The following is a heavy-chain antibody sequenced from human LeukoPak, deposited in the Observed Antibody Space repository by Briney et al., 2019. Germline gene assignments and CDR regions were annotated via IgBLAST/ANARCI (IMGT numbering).Heavy chain of an antibody. D-gene: IGHD6-6*01. V-gene: IGHV4-59*08. CDR1: GGSISSYY. CDR3: ARHEYSSSPGAFDI. Sequence: PSETLSLTCTVSGGSISSYYWSWIRQPPGKGLEWIGYIYYSGSTNYNPSLKSRVTISVDTSKDQFSLKLSSVTAADTAVYYCARHEYSSSPGAFDIWGQGTMVTVSS. J-gene: IGHJ3*02. CDR2: IYYSGST.